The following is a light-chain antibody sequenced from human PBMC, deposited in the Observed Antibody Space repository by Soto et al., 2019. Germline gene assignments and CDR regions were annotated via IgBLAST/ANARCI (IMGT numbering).Light chain of an antibody. V-gene: IGKV3-20*01. CDR2: GAS. Sequence: IVLTQSAXTXSXSPXERATLSXXASQSFSSSYLAWYQQKPRQAPRLVIYGASSRATGIPDRFSGSGSGTDFTLTISRLEPEDFAVYYCQQYGSSRTWTFGQGTKVDI. J-gene: IGKJ1*01. CDR3: QQYGSSRTWT. CDR1: QSFSSSY.